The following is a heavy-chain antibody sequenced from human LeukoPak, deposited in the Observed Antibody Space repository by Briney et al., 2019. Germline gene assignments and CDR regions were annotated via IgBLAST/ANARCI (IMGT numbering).Heavy chain of an antibody. CDR3: AKVSAWDMVGATYFDY. J-gene: IGHJ4*02. CDR2: ISGNSGST. D-gene: IGHD1-26*01. V-gene: IGHV3-23*01. Sequence: GGSLRLACAASGFTFSSYAMSWVRQAPGKGLEWVSSISGNSGSTYYADSVKGRFTISRDNSKNTVYLQMNSLRAEDTAVYYCAKVSAWDMVGATYFDYWGQGTLVTVSS. CDR1: GFTFSSYA.